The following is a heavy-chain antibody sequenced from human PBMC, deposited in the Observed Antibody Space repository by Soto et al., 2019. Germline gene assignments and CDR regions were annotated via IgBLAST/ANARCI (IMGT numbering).Heavy chain of an antibody. J-gene: IGHJ4*02. Sequence: ASVKVSCKASGYTFTSYGISWVRQAPGQGLEWMGWISAYNGNTNYAQKLQGRVTMTTDTSTSTAYMELRSLRSDDTAVYYCARDLGKPGRYFDWLLSYWGQGTLVTVSS. V-gene: IGHV1-18*01. D-gene: IGHD3-9*01. CDR3: ARDLGKPGRYFDWLLSY. CDR1: GYTFTSYG. CDR2: ISAYNGNT.